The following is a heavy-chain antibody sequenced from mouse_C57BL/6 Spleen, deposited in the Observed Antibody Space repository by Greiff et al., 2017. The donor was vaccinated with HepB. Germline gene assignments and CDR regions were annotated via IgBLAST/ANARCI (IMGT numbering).Heavy chain of an antibody. CDR1: GFTFSSYG. Sequence: EVMLVESGGDLVKPGGSLKLSCAASGFTFSSYGMSWVRQTPDKRLEWVATISSGGSYTYYPDSVKGRFTISRDNAKNTLYLQMSSLKSEDTAMYYCARGDYGSSKLYYAMDYWGQGTSVTVSS. V-gene: IGHV5-6*01. CDR3: ARGDYGSSKLYYAMDY. CDR2: ISSGGSYT. J-gene: IGHJ4*01. D-gene: IGHD1-1*01.